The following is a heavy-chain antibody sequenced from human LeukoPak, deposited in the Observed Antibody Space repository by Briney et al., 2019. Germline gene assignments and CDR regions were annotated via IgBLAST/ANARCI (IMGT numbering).Heavy chain of an antibody. V-gene: IGHV4-34*01. Sequence: PSETLSLTCAVYGGSLSGYYWSWIRQPPGKGLEWIGEINHSGSTNYNPSLKSRVTISVDTSKNQFSLKLSSVTAADTAVYYCARGDYYGSGRPYYYYYMDVWGKGTTVTVSS. CDR1: GGSLSGYY. CDR3: ARGDYYGSGRPYYYYYMDV. J-gene: IGHJ6*03. CDR2: INHSGST. D-gene: IGHD3-10*01.